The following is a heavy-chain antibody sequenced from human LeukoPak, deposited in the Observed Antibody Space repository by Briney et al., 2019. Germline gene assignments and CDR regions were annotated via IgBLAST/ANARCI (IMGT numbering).Heavy chain of an antibody. CDR3: ARGIAVADTGFFDY. D-gene: IGHD6-19*01. Sequence: PGGSLRLSCAASGFTVSSNYMTWVRQAPGKGLEWVSVIYSGGSTYYADSVKGRFTISRDNSKSTLYLQMNSLRVEDTAVYYCARGIAVADTGFFDYWGQGTLVTASS. J-gene: IGHJ4*02. CDR1: GFTVSSNY. V-gene: IGHV3-66*01. CDR2: IYSGGST.